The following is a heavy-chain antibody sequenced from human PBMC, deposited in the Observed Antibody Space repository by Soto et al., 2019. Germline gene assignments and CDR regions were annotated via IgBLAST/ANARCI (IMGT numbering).Heavy chain of an antibody. D-gene: IGHD2-21*01. CDR3: ARSDGYHFNWLDS. V-gene: IGHV1-8*01. CDR1: GYTFASYD. Sequence: QVQLVQSGAEVKTPGASVKVSCKASGYTFASYDMNWVRQAPGQGLEWMGWMNPNSNNTGYAQKFHXRIXMTRDIALSIAHMELSSLRNEGTAVYYCARSDGYHFNWLDSWGQGTLVTVSA. J-gene: IGHJ5*01. CDR2: MNPNSNNT.